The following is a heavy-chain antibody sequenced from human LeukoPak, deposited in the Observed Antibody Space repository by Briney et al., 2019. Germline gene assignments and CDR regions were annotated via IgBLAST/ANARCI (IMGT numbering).Heavy chain of an antibody. J-gene: IGHJ4*02. CDR1: GGPISSSSYY. V-gene: IGHV4-39*01. CDR3: ARRPYGDYYFDY. D-gene: IGHD4-17*01. Sequence: NPSETLSLTCTVSGGPISSSSYYWGWIRQPPGKGLEWIGTNYYSGSTNYNPSLKSRATVSVDTPKNQFSLKLTSVTAADTAVYYCARRPYGDYYFDYWGQGTLVTVSS. CDR2: NYYSGST.